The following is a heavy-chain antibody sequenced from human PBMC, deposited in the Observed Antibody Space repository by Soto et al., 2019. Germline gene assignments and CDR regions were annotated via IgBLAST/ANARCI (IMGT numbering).Heavy chain of an antibody. V-gene: IGHV1-2*04. Sequence: QVQLVQSGAEVKKPGASVKVSCKASGYTFTGYYMHWVRQAPGQGLEWMGWINPNSGGTNYAQQFQGWVTITRDTSISTAYMELSRLRSDDTAVYYCARDRGSSSSGKYWFDPWGQGTLVTVSS. CDR1: GYTFTGYY. CDR3: ARDRGSSSSGKYWFDP. J-gene: IGHJ5*02. D-gene: IGHD6-6*01. CDR2: INPNSGGT.